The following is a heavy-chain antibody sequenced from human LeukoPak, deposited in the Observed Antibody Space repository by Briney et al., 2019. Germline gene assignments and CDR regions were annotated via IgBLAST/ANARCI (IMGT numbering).Heavy chain of an antibody. V-gene: IGHV1-18*01. Sequence: ASVKVSCKASGYTFTSYGISWVRQAPGQGLEWMGWISAYNGNTNYAQKLQGRVTMTTDTSTSTAYMELRSPRSDDTAVYYCARDQDYYYYMDVWGKGTTVTVSS. CDR1: GYTFTSYG. CDR3: ARDQDYYYYMDV. CDR2: ISAYNGNT. J-gene: IGHJ6*03.